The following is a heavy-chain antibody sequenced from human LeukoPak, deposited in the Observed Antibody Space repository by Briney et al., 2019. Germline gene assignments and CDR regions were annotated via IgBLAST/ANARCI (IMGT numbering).Heavy chain of an antibody. CDR1: GGSISSSSYY. Sequence: PSETLSLTCTVSGGSISSSSYYWGWIRQPPGKGLEWIGSIYYSGSTYYNPSIKSRVTISVDTSKNQFSLKLSSVTAADTAVYYCARRDVDIEATIRGDYWGQGTLVTVSS. D-gene: IGHD5-12*01. J-gene: IGHJ4*02. V-gene: IGHV4-39*01. CDR2: IYYSGST. CDR3: ARRDVDIEATIRGDY.